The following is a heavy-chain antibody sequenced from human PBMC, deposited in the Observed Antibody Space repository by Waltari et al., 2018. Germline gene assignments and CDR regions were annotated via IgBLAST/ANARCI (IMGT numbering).Heavy chain of an antibody. D-gene: IGHD1-1*01. CDR2: VDPENGET. Sequence: EVQMVQSGAEVKKPGSSVKISCKTSGYIFTDYYSHWVQQAPGKGLEWVGLVDPENGETVYAETFQDRVTINADTSTVTAYMQLRDLKSDDTAVYYCSTLNWNEVRPFDFWGQGTLVTVSS. V-gene: IGHV1-69-2*01. CDR3: STLNWNEVRPFDF. J-gene: IGHJ5*01. CDR1: GYIFTDYY.